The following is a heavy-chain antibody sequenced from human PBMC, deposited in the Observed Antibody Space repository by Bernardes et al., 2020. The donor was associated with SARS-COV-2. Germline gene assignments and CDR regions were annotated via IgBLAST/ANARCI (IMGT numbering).Heavy chain of an antibody. CDR2: ISGSGGST. D-gene: IGHD3-9*01. CDR1: GFAFSNYG. Sequence: GGSLRLSCEASGFAFSNYGMAWVRQAPGKGLEWVSVISGSGGSTYYADSVKGRFTISRDNSKNTLYLQMNSLRAEDTAVYYCAKEIKSYDILTGFDYWGQGTLVTVSS. J-gene: IGHJ4*02. V-gene: IGHV3-23*01. CDR3: AKEIKSYDILTGFDY.